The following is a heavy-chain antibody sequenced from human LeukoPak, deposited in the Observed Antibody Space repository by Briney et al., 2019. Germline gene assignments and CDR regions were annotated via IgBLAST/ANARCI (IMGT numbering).Heavy chain of an antibody. V-gene: IGHV1-18*01. D-gene: IGHD1-26*01. CDR2: ISAYNDNT. CDR1: GYTFTSYG. Sequence: ASVKVSCKASGYTFTSYGISWVRQAPGQGLEWMGWISAYNDNTNYAQKLQGRVTMTTDTSTSTAYMELRSLRSDDTAVYYCARVWLGATPPNWFDPWGQGTLVTVSS. J-gene: IGHJ5*02. CDR3: ARVWLGATPPNWFDP.